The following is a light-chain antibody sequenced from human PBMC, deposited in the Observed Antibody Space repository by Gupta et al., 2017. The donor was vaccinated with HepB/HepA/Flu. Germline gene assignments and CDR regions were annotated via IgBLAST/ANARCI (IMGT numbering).Light chain of an antibody. CDR3: QAWDSSTKV. Sequence: SYELTQPPPVSVSPGQTARITCYGDKLGDKYACWYQQKPGQSPVLCIYQDSKRPSGIPERFSGSNSGNTATLAISGTQAMDESYYYCQAWDSSTKVFGGGTKLTVL. CDR1: KLGDKY. V-gene: IGLV3-1*01. J-gene: IGLJ2*01. CDR2: QDS.